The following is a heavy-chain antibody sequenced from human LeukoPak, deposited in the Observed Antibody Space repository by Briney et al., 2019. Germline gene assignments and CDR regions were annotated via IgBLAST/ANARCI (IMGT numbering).Heavy chain of an antibody. V-gene: IGHV1-18*01. D-gene: IGHD4-17*01. CDR2: ISAYNGNT. J-gene: IGHJ4*02. CDR3: ARQWAWKGLIMTTVTNFDY. CDR1: GYTFTSYG. Sequence: GASVKVSCKASGYTFTSYGISWVRQAPGQGLEWMGWISAYNGNTNYAQKLQGRVTMTTDTSTSTAYMELRSLRSDDTAVYYCARQWAWKGLIMTTVTNFDYWGQGTLVTVSS.